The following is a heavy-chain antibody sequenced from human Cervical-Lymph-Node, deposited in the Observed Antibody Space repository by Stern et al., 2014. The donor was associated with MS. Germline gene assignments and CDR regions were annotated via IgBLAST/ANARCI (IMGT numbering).Heavy chain of an antibody. CDR1: GFSFTDYA. Sequence: EVQLVESGGGLVQPGGSLRLSCAASGFSFTDYAMRWVRQAPGKGLECISSISGTGGSTYYADSVKGRSTISRDNSKDTLYLQMNSLRAEDSAVYYCAKDLVYDYVCAPYSFDFWGQGALVTVSS. CDR3: AKDLVYDYVCAPYSFDF. D-gene: IGHD3-16*01. CDR2: ISGTGGST. J-gene: IGHJ4*02. V-gene: IGHV3-23*04.